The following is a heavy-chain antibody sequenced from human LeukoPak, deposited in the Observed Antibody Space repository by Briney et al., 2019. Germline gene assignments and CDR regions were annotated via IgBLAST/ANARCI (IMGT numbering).Heavy chain of an antibody. CDR1: GFTFSDHY. J-gene: IGHJ4*02. CDR2: TRNQVNSYTT. D-gene: IGHD5-12*01. CDR3: ARGITDYSGYDY. V-gene: IGHV3-72*01. Sequence: GASLRLSCAASGFTFSDHYMDWVRQAPGKGLEWVGRTRNQVNSYTTEYAASVKGRFTISRDASKNSLFLQMNSLRAEDTAVYYCARGITDYSGYDYWGQGTLVTVSS.